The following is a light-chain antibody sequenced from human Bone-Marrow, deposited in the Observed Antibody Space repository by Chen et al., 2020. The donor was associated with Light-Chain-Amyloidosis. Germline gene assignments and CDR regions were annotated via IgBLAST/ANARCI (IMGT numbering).Light chain of an antibody. CDR1: SSNIGAGYD. J-gene: IGLJ3*02. CDR3: GSWDDGLSGPV. CDR2: GNT. Sequence: QSVLTQPPSVSGAPGQRVTISCTGSSSNIGAGYDVHWYQQLPGTAPKLLIFGNTNRPSGVPDRFSASKSGASASLAISGLRSEDEADYYCGSWDDGLSGPVFGGGTRLTVL. V-gene: IGLV1-40*01.